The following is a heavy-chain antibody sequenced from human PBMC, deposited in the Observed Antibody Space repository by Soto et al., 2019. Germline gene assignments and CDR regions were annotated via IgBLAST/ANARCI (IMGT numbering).Heavy chain of an antibody. CDR3: ARGIRGSYGSDY. D-gene: IGHD6-6*01. J-gene: IGHJ4*02. CDR1: AFTFNNYW. CDR2: VNGDGSST. V-gene: IGHV3-74*01. Sequence: EVQLVESGGGLVQPGGSLRLSCAASAFTFNNYWIHWVRQAPGWGLVWVSRVNGDGSSTNYADSVMGRFTISRDNAKNTVYLQMNSLRADDTAVFYCARGIRGSYGSDYCGQGTQVTVSS.